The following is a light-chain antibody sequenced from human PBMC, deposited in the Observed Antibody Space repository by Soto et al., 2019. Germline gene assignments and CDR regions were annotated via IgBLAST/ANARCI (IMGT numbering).Light chain of an antibody. V-gene: IGKV4-1*01. CDR1: QSVLSSSNNRNY. J-gene: IGKJ4*02. CDR3: QQYYKSPLT. Sequence: DFVMAPSPHSLAVSLAETATIHCKSRQSVLSSSNNRNYLDWYQQKAGQAPKLLIYGASSLESGVPDRFSGAGSGTDFTLNISSLQAEDDAVYYCQQYYKSPLTFGEGTKVDIK. CDR2: GAS.